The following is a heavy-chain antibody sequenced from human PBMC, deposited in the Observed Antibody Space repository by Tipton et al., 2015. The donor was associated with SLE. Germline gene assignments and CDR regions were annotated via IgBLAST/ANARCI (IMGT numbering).Heavy chain of an antibody. D-gene: IGHD1-1*01. J-gene: IGHJ6*04. CDR3: AKVTWNPGTHV. Sequence: SLRLSCSVSGFTFTDYAMSWVRQAPGKGLEWVSAATDGGSGTAYADPVRGRFTVSRDNSKNTLYLQMNSLRAEDTAVYYCAKVTWNPGTHVWGKGSTVTVSS. CDR1: GFTFTDYA. CDR2: ATDGGSGT. V-gene: IGHV3-23*01.